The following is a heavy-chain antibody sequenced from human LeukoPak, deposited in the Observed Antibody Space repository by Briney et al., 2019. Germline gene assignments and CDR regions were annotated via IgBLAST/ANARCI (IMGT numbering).Heavy chain of an antibody. CDR1: GYTFSSYG. D-gene: IGHD3-22*01. CDR2: ISGYNGNT. J-gene: IGHJ3*02. V-gene: IGHV1-18*01. Sequence: ASVKVSCRASGYTFSSYGISWVRQAPGQGLEWMGWISGYNGNTNYAQKLQGRVTMTTDTSTSTAYMELRSLKSDDTAVYYCASLKNYYDSSGYLVTDAFDIWGQGTMVTVSS. CDR3: ASLKNYYDSSGYLVTDAFDI.